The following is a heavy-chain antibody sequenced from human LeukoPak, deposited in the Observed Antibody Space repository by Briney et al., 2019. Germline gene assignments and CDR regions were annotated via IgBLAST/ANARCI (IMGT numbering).Heavy chain of an antibody. CDR1: GFIFSNYG. J-gene: IGHJ3*01. D-gene: IGHD1-14*01. CDR3: AKSRAPTAAPDGFDV. Sequence: PGGSLRLSCTGSGFIFSNYGIHWVRQAPGKGLEWVAFIRNGVSNEYYADSVRGRFTISRDNSKNSLYLQMNSLRPEDTAVYYCAKSRAPTAAPDGFDVWGQGTMVTVSS. V-gene: IGHV3-30*02. CDR2: IRNGVSNE.